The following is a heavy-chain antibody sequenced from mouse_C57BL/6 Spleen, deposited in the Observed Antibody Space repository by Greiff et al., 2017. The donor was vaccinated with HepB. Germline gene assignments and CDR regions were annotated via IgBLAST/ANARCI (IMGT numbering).Heavy chain of an antibody. Sequence: QVQLQQPGAELVRPGSSVKLSCKASGYTFTSYWMHWVKQRPIQGLEWIGNIDPSDSETHYNQKFKDKATLTVDKSSSTAYMQLSSLTSEDSAVYYCARGIYYEGGFAYWGQGTLVTVSA. CDR3: ARGIYYEGGFAY. J-gene: IGHJ3*01. D-gene: IGHD1-1*01. CDR2: IDPSDSET. CDR1: GYTFTSYW. V-gene: IGHV1-52*01.